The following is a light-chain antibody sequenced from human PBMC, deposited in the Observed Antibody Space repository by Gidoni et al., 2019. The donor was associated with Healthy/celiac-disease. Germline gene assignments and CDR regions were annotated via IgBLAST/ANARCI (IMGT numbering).Light chain of an antibody. Sequence: DIVLTQSPGTLSLSPGERATLSCRASQSVSSSYLAWYQQKPGQAPRLLIHGASSRATGIPDRFSGSGSGTDFTLTISRLEPEDFAVYYCQQYGSSLTWTFGQGTKVEIK. CDR3: QQYGSSLTWT. J-gene: IGKJ1*01. CDR1: QSVSSSY. CDR2: GAS. V-gene: IGKV3-20*01.